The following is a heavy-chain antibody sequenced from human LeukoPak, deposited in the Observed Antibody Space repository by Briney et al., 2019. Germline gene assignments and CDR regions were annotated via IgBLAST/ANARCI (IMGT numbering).Heavy chain of an antibody. J-gene: IGHJ5*02. Sequence: SETLSLTCSVSGGSISRYYWSWIRQPPGKGLEWIGYIYYIGSTNYNPSLKSRVNISLDKSNNQFSLKLSSVTAADTDVYYCASHGYSSSWYVHWFDPWGQGTLVTVSS. CDR1: GGSISRYY. CDR2: IYYIGST. D-gene: IGHD6-13*01. V-gene: IGHV4-59*12. CDR3: ASHGYSSSWYVHWFDP.